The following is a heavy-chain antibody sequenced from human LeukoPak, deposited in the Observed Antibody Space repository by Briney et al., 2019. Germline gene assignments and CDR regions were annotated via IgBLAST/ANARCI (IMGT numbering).Heavy chain of an antibody. J-gene: IGHJ3*02. CDR3: ARAPWLGSSDRNRGAFDI. V-gene: IGHV3-23*01. CDR2: PGGSASGTYDA. CDR1: GFAFTSYA. Sequence: PGGSLRLSCAASGFAFTSYAMSWVRQAPGKGLEWLSSPGGSASGTYDAYDADSVKGRFTISRDNSKNTLYLQMNSLRAEDTAVYYCARAPWLGSSDRNRGAFDIWGQGTMVTVSS. D-gene: IGHD6-6*01.